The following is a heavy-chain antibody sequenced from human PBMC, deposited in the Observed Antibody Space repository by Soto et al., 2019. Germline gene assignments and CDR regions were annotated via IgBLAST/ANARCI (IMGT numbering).Heavy chain of an antibody. J-gene: IGHJ6*02. Sequence: SGPTLVNPTQTLTLTCTVSGFSLSNARMGVSWIHQPPGKALEWLAHIFSNDEKSYSTSLKSRLTISKDTSKSQVVLTMTNMDPVDTATYYCARSPEQQLASNYYYYYGMDVWGQGTTVTVSS. CDR1: GFSLSNARMG. CDR2: IFSNDEK. V-gene: IGHV2-26*01. D-gene: IGHD6-13*01. CDR3: ARSPEQQLASNYYYYYGMDV.